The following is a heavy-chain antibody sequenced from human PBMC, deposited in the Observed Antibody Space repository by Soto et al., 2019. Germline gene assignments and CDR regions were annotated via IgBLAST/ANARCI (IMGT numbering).Heavy chain of an antibody. Sequence: EVQLVESGGGLVQPGGSLRLSCAASGFTFSHYWMSWVRQAPGKGLEWVAHIKTDGSEKYYVDSVKGRFTISRDNAKNSLYLQMDSLSAEDTAVIYCARFGVQLERHNAFDILGQGTVVTVSS. D-gene: IGHD1-1*01. CDR2: IKTDGSEK. CDR3: ARFGVQLERHNAFDI. CDR1: GFTFSHYW. V-gene: IGHV3-7*05. J-gene: IGHJ3*02.